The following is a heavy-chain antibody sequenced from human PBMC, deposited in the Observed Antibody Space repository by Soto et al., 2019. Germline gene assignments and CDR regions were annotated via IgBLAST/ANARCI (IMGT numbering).Heavy chain of an antibody. Sequence: QVQLVQSGAEVKKPGSSVKVSCKASGGTFSSYAISWVRQAPGQGLEWMGGIIPIFGTANYAQKFQGRVTITADESTSTAYMELSRLRSEDTAVYYCARDEMLGSDGYNLVHDYWGQGTLVTVSS. CDR1: GGTFSSYA. CDR3: ARDEMLGSDGYNLVHDY. J-gene: IGHJ4*02. D-gene: IGHD5-12*01. CDR2: IIPIFGTA. V-gene: IGHV1-69*01.